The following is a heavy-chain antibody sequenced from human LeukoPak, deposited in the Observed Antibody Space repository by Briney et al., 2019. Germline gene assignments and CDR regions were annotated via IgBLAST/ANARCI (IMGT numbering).Heavy chain of an antibody. V-gene: IGHV1-2*02. CDR1: GYTFTDYH. CDR2: INPNSGGT. CDR3: TRFRHVAVAGTPHFDY. Sequence: ASVKVSCRASGYTFTDYHIHWVRQAPGQGLEWMGWINPNSGGTNYAEKFHGRLTTTRDTSISTAFMELSGLRSDDTAVYYCTRFRHVAVAGTPHFDYWGQGALVTVSS. J-gene: IGHJ4*02. D-gene: IGHD6-19*01.